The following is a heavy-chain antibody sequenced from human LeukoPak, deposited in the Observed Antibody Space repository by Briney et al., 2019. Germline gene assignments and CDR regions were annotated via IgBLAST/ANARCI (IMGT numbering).Heavy chain of an antibody. D-gene: IGHD2-15*01. V-gene: IGHV3-74*03. CDR3: AAWEVIAATPPYFHH. J-gene: IGHJ1*01. CDR1: GFTFSSYW. Sequence: GGSLRLSCAASGFTFSSYWMHWVRQAPGKGLVWVSRINTDGSSTKYADSVKGRFTISRDNAKNTLYLQMDSLRVDDTAVYYCAAWEVIAATPPYFHHWGQGTLVTVSS. CDR2: INTDGSST.